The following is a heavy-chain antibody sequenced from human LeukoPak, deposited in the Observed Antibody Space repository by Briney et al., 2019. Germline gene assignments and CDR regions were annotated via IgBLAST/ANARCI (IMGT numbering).Heavy chain of an antibody. V-gene: IGHV1-2*02. CDR2: INPNSGGT. J-gene: IGHJ2*01. Sequence: ASVKVSCKASGYTFTGYYMHWVRQAPGQGLEWMGWINPNSGGTNYAQKFQGRVTMTRDTSISTAYMELSRLRSDDTAVYYCARVGGSGMTTGYWYFDLWGRGTLDTVSS. D-gene: IGHD4-17*01. CDR3: ARVGGSGMTTGYWYFDL. CDR1: GYTFTGYY.